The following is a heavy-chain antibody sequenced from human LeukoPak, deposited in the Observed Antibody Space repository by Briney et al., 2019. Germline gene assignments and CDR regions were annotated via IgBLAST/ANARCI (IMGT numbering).Heavy chain of an antibody. D-gene: IGHD6-6*01. Sequence: SETLSLTCAVYGGSFSGYYWSWIRQPPGKGLEWIGEINHGGGTNYNPSLKSRVTISVDTSKNQFSLKLSPVTAADTAVYYCARGRLFVVDWGQGTLVTVSS. V-gene: IGHV4-34*01. J-gene: IGHJ4*02. CDR3: ARGRLFVVD. CDR1: GGSFSGYY. CDR2: INHGGGT.